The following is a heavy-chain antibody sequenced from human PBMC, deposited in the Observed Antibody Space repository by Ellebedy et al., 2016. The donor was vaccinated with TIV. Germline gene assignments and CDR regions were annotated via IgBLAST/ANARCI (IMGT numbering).Heavy chain of an antibody. CDR1: GFTFSSYA. CDR2: ISYDGSNK. CDR3: ARHKGSGWFFDY. D-gene: IGHD6-19*01. J-gene: IGHJ4*02. V-gene: IGHV3-30-3*01. Sequence: GGSLRLSXAASGFTFSSYAMHWVRQAPGKGLEWVAVISYDGSNKYYADSVKGRFTISRDNSKNTLYLQMNSLRAEDTAVYYCARHKGSGWFFDYWGQGTLVTVSS.